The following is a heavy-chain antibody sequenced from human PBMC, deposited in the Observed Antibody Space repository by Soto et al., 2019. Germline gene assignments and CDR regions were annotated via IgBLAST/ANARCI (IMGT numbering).Heavy chain of an antibody. Sequence: GGSLRLSCSASGFTFSSYAMHWVRQAPGKGLEYVSAISSNGGSTYYADSVKGRFTISRDNSKNTLYLQMSSLRAEDTAVYYCVKDRMNHNSVWDPFDIWGQGTMVTVSS. CDR3: VKDRMNHNSVWDPFDI. V-gene: IGHV3-64D*06. CDR1: GFTFSSYA. J-gene: IGHJ3*02. CDR2: ISSNGGST. D-gene: IGHD1-26*01.